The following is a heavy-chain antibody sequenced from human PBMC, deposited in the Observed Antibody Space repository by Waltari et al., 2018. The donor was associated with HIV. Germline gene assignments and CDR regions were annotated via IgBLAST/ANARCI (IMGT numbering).Heavy chain of an antibody. CDR1: GFSVGSHW. Sequence: EVQVVESGGGLVQPGGSLRLPCDGFGFSVGSHWMSWVRQAPGEGLEWVANIKHDGSERYFVDSVKGRFAISRDNANNSLFLQMNSLRAEDTAVYYCARDVMGIVAKPYGVDVWGQGTTVTVSS. CDR3: ARDVMGIVAKPYGVDV. J-gene: IGHJ6*02. V-gene: IGHV3-7*01. CDR2: IKHDGSER. D-gene: IGHD5-12*01.